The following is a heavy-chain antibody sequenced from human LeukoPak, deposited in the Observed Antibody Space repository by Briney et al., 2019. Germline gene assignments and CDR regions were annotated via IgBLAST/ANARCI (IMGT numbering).Heavy chain of an antibody. CDR2: ISGSGGST. CDR1: GFTFSSDW. J-gene: IGHJ4*02. Sequence: GGSLRLSCAASGFTFSSDWMNWVRQAPGKGLEWVSAISGSGGSTYYADSVKGRFTISRDNSKNTLYLQMNSLRAEDTAVYYCGRSIAVAGGYFDYWGQGTLGTVSS. D-gene: IGHD6-19*01. CDR3: GRSIAVAGGYFDY. V-gene: IGHV3-23*01.